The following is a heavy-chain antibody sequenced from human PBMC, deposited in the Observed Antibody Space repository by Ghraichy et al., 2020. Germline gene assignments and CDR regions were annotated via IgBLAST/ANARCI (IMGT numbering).Heavy chain of an antibody. Sequence: GGSLRLSCAASGFTFSSYAMSWVRQAPGKGLEWVSAISGSGGSTYYADSVKGRFTISRDNSKNTLYLQMNSLRAEDTAVYYCAQNLDYDILTGYYKGSSDAWGQGTLVTVSS. CDR1: GFTFSSYA. D-gene: IGHD3-9*01. V-gene: IGHV3-23*01. J-gene: IGHJ4*02. CDR3: AQNLDYDILTGYYKGSSDA. CDR2: ISGSGGST.